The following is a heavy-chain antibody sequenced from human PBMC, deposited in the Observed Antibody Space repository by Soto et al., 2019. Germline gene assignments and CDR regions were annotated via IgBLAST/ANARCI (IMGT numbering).Heavy chain of an antibody. V-gene: IGHV3-23*01. Sequence: GGSLRLSCAASGFTFSSYAMHWVRQAPGKGLEWVSAISGSGGSTYYAESVKGRFTISRDNSKNTLYLQMNSLRAEDTAVYYCARDGTTETTNYHYAMDVWGQGTTVTVSS. CDR1: GFTFSSYA. CDR3: ARDGTTETTNYHYAMDV. D-gene: IGHD4-17*01. J-gene: IGHJ6*02. CDR2: ISGSGGST.